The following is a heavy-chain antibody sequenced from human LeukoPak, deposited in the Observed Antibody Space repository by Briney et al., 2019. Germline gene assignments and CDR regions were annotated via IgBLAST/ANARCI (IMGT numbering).Heavy chain of an antibody. CDR2: IYPGDSDT. J-gene: IGHJ3*02. CDR3: ARLSGLYYYDSPSLGAFDI. D-gene: IGHD3-22*01. V-gene: IGHV5-51*01. CDR1: GYRFNSYW. Sequence: GESLKISCKGSGYRFNSYWIGWVRQMPGKGLEWIGIIYPGDSDTRYSPSFQGQVTISADKSISTAYLQWSSLKASDTAMYYCARLSGLYYYDSPSLGAFDIWGQGTMVTVSS.